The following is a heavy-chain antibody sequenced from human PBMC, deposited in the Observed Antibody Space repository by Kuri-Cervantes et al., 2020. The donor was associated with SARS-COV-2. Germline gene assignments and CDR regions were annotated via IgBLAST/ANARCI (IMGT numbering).Heavy chain of an antibody. CDR1: GYTFTSYG. V-gene: IGHV1-46*01. J-gene: IGHJ5*02. D-gene: IGHD2-8*01. CDR3: ARGTREYCTNGVCHRNWFDP. Sequence: ASVKVSCKASGYTFTSYGISWVRQAPGQGLEWMGIINPSGGSTSYAQKFQGRVTMTRDTSTSTVYMELSSLRSEDTAVYYCARGTREYCTNGVCHRNWFDPWGQGTLVTVSS. CDR2: INPSGGST.